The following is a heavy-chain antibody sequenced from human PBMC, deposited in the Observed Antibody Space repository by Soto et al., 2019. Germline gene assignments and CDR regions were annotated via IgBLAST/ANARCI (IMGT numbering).Heavy chain of an antibody. CDR1: GGSISSGGYY. CDR3: AGVVTATYYYYGMDV. J-gene: IGHJ6*02. Sequence: QVQLQESDPGLVKPSQTLSLTCTVSGGSISSGGYYWSWIRQHPGKGLEWIGYIYYSGSTYYNPSLKSRVTISVDTSKNQFSLKLSSVTAADTAVYYCAGVVTATYYYYGMDVWGQGTTVTVSS. V-gene: IGHV4-31*03. D-gene: IGHD2-21*02. CDR2: IYYSGST.